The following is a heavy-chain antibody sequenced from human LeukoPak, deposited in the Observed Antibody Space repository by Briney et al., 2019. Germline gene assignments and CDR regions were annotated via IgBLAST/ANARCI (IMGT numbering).Heavy chain of an antibody. CDR2: MFYSGSA. J-gene: IGHJ4*02. CDR3: ARGGTLFDY. CDR1: GDSISTYY. D-gene: IGHD1-1*01. Sequence: SETLSLTCTVSGDSISTYYWSWIRQPPGKGLEWIGYMFYSGSANYNPSLKSRVTISVDTSKNQFSLRLSSVTAADTAVYYCARGGTLFDYWGQGALVTVSS. V-gene: IGHV4-59*01.